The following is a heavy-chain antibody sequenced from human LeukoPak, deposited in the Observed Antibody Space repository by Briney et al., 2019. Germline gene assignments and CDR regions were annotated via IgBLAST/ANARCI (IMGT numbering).Heavy chain of an antibody. J-gene: IGHJ4*02. Sequence: GESLKISCKGSGYSFTSYWIAWVRQMPGKGLEWMGIIYPGDSDTRYSPSFQGQDTISVDKSVSAAYLQWSSLKASDTAMYYCASPPTRECSSISCPLSYWGQGTLVTVSS. CDR2: IYPGDSDT. CDR1: GYSFTSYW. V-gene: IGHV5-51*01. CDR3: ASPPTRECSSISCPLSY. D-gene: IGHD2-2*01.